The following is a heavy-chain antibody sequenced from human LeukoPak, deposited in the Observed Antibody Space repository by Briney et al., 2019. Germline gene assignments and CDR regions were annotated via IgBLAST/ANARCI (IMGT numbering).Heavy chain of an antibody. CDR2: ISGSGGTT. V-gene: IGHV3-23*01. CDR1: GFSFRSYG. CDR3: AKVLKSYWVQDLDY. J-gene: IGHJ4*02. Sequence: GGSLRLSCAASGFSFRSYGMSWVRQAPGKGLEWVSSISGSGGTTYYADSVKGRFTISRDNSKNTLYLQMNNLRADDTAVYYCAKVLKSYWVQDLDYWGQGTLVMVSS. D-gene: IGHD3-10*01.